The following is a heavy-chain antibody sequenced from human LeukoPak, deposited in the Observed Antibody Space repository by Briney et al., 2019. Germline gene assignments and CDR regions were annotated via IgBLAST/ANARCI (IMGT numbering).Heavy chain of an antibody. D-gene: IGHD6-13*01. V-gene: IGHV4-39*01. J-gene: IGHJ4*02. CDR1: GGSISSSSYY. CDR3: ARHVAEYSSSWYLDY. CDR2: IYYSGST. Sequence: SETLSLTCTVSGGSISSSSYYRGWIRQPPGKGLEWIGSIYYSGSTYYNPSLKSRVTISVDTSKNQFSLKLSSVTAADTAVYYCARHVAEYSSSWYLDYWGQGTLVTVSS.